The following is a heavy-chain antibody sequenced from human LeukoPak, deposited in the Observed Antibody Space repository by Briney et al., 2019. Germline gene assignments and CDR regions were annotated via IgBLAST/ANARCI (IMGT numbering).Heavy chain of an antibody. V-gene: IGHV4-59*01. D-gene: IGHD3-22*01. CDR1: GGSISSYY. CDR3: ARGYDSSGYFDAFDI. Sequence: SETLSLTCTVSGGSISSYYWSWIRQPPGKGLEWIGYIYYSGSTNYNPSLKSRVTISVDTSKNQFSLKLSSVTAADTAVYYCARGYDSSGYFDAFDIWGQGTMVTVSS. J-gene: IGHJ3*02. CDR2: IYYSGST.